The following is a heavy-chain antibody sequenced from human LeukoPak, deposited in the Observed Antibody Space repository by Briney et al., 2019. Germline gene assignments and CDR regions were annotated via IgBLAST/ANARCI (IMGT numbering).Heavy chain of an antibody. CDR3: ARYNIVVVVAATRGYFDY. V-gene: IGHV3-64*01. J-gene: IGHJ4*02. CDR1: GFTFSSYA. Sequence: PGGSLRLSCAASGFTFSSYAMHWVRQAPGKGLEYVSAISSNGGSTYYANSVKGRFTISRDNSKNTLYLQMNSLRAEDTAVYYCARYNIVVVVAATRGYFDYWGQGTLVTVSS. CDR2: ISSNGGST. D-gene: IGHD2-15*01.